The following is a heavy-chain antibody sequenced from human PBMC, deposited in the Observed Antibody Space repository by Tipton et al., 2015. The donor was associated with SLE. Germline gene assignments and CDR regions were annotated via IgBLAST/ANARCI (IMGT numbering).Heavy chain of an antibody. CDR1: GEALSSGPYS. V-gene: IGHV4-30-2*01. Sequence: GEALSSGPYSWSWIRQPPGKGLEWAGYIHHGGTTFYNPSLKSRVAISIDKSKSQFSLKMSSVTAADTAVYYCARLYGDYGLDYWGQGTLVTVSS. CDR2: IHHGGTT. D-gene: IGHD4-17*01. CDR3: ARLYGDYGLDY. J-gene: IGHJ4*02.